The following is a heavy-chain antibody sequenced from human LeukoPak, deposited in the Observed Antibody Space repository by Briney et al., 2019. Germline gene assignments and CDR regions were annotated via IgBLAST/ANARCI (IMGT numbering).Heavy chain of an antibody. CDR2: INTNTGNP. CDR1: GYTFTSYD. J-gene: IGHJ4*02. Sequence: ASVKVSCKASGYTFTSYDINWVRQAPGQGLEWMGWINTNTGNPTYAQGFTGRFVFSLDTSVNTAYLQINSLKAEDTAVYYCTREPLRYFDWSSPSDYWGQGTLVTVSS. V-gene: IGHV7-4-1*02. D-gene: IGHD3-9*01. CDR3: TREPLRYFDWSSPSDY.